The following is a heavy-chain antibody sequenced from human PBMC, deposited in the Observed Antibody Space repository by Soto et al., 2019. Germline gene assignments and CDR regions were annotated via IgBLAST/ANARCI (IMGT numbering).Heavy chain of an antibody. V-gene: IGHV1-2*02. CDR2: MNPNSGDT. CDR3: ARESGGATATLDYYYFYMDG. Sequence: ASVKVSCKASGYRFSDYYLHWVRQAPGQGPEWMGWMNPNSGDTKYAQKFKGRVTMTRDTSVRTAFMELNWLKSDDTAVYYCARESGGATATLDYYYFYMDGWGIGPTVNVAS. J-gene: IGHJ6*03. D-gene: IGHD1-26*01. CDR1: GYRFSDYY.